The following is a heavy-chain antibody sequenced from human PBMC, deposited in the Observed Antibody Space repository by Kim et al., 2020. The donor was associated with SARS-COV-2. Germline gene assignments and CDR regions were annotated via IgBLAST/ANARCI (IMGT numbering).Heavy chain of an antibody. D-gene: IGHD6-13*01. J-gene: IGHJ4*02. CDR2: ISGSGGST. CDR1: GFTFSSYA. V-gene: IGHV3-23*01. Sequence: GGSLRLSCAASGFTFSSYAMSWVRQAPGKGLEWVSAISGSGGSTYYADSVKGRFTISRDNSKNTLYLQMNSLRAEDTAVYYCAKDAYSSSWYGNPFDYWGQGTLVTVSS. CDR3: AKDAYSSSWYGNPFDY.